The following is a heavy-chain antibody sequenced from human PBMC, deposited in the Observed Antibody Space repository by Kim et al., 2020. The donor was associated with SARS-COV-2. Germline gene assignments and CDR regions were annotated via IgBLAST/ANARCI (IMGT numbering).Heavy chain of an antibody. CDR1: GGSISNNY. Sequence: SETLSLTCTVAGGSISNNYWNWIRQPPGKGPEWIGYIYYSGSGSTNYSPSLKSRLTISVDTSKNQFSLRLSSVTAADTAVYYCARWSSDYGDYYFNSWG. D-gene: IGHD4-17*01. CDR3: ARWSSDYGDYYFNS. CDR2: IYYSGSGST. V-gene: IGHV4-59*01. J-gene: IGHJ4*01.